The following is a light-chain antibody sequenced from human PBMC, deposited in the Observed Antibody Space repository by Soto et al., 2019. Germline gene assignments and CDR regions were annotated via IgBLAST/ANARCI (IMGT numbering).Light chain of an antibody. CDR1: SSDVGSYNL. CDR2: EAT. CDR3: CAYAGSGTVV. V-gene: IGLV2-23*01. J-gene: IGLJ3*02. Sequence: QPVLTQPASVSGSPEQSITISCTGTSSDVGSYNLVSWYQQHPGKAPKVMIYEATKRPSGVSNRFSGSKSGNTASLTISGLQAEDEADYYCCAYAGSGTVVFGGGTKVTVL.